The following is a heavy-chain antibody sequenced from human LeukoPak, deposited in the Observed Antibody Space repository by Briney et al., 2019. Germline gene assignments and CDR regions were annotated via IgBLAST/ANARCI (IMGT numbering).Heavy chain of an antibody. J-gene: IGHJ6*02. Sequence: GGSLRLSCAASGFTFSSYSMNWVRQAPGKGLEWVSCISSSSSTIYYADSVKGRFTISRDNAKNSLYLQMNSLRAEDTAVYYCARENVAGTDYYYGMDVWGQGTTVTVSS. CDR3: ARENVAGTDYYYGMDV. V-gene: IGHV3-48*01. CDR2: ISSSSSTI. D-gene: IGHD6-19*01. CDR1: GFTFSSYS.